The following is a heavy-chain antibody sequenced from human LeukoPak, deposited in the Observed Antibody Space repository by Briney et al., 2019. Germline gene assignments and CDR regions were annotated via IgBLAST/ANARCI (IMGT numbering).Heavy chain of an antibody. V-gene: IGHV3-21*01. D-gene: IGHD1-26*01. CDR1: GFTFSSYS. CDR3: ARGVVGATNPPFGY. Sequence: GGSLRLSCAASGFTFSSYSMNWVRQAPGKGLEWVSSISSSSSCIYYADSVKGRFTISRDNAKNSLYLQMNSLRAGDTAVYYCARGVVGATNPPFGYWGQGTLVTVSS. J-gene: IGHJ4*02. CDR2: ISSSSSCI.